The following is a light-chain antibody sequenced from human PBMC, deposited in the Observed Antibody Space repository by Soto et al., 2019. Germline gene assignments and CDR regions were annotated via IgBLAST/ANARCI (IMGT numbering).Light chain of an antibody. CDR1: SGDVGNYDL. CDR2: EVS. CDR3: CSYAGNGAWV. Sequence: QSVLTQPASVSGSPGQSITISCSGSSGDVGNYDLVSWYQQIPGKAPQLMIFEVSRRPSRVSDRFSGSKSGNTASLTISGLQAEDEGDFYCCSYAGNGAWVFGVGTKLTVL. V-gene: IGLV2-23*02. J-gene: IGLJ3*02.